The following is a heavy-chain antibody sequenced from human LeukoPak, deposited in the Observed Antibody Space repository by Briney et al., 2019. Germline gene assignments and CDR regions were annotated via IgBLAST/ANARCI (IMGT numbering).Heavy chain of an antibody. D-gene: IGHD3-9*01. V-gene: IGHV4-59*01. CDR2: IYSSGST. CDR1: GGSIRSYY. J-gene: IGHJ4*02. Sequence: ASETLSLTCTVSGGSIRSYYWSWIRQPPGKGLEWIGYIYSSGSTNYNPSLRSRVTISVDTSKNQFSLKLSSVTAADTAVYYCARGLLRYFDWLYDYWGQGTLVTVSS. CDR3: ARGLLRYFDWLYDY.